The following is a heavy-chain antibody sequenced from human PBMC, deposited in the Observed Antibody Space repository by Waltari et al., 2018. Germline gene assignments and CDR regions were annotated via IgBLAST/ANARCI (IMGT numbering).Heavy chain of an antibody. CDR3: ARDKMELRDAFDI. CDR2: IIPILGIA. V-gene: IGHV1-69*08. J-gene: IGHJ3*02. Sequence: QVQLVQSGAEVKKPGSSVKVSCKASGGTFSSYTISWVRQAPGKGLEWMGRIIPILGIANYAQKFQGRVTITADKSTSTAYMELSSLRSEDTAVYYCARDKMELRDAFDIWGQGTMVTVSS. D-gene: IGHD1-7*01. CDR1: GGTFSSYT.